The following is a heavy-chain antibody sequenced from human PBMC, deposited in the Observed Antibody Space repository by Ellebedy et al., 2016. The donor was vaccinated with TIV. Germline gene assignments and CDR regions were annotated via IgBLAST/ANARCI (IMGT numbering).Heavy chain of an antibody. CDR2: IYYSGST. J-gene: IGHJ6*02. V-gene: IGHV4-39*07. Sequence: MPSETLSLTCTVSGGSISSSSYYWGWIRQPPGKGLEWIGSIYYSGSTYYNPSLKSRVTISVDTSKNQFSLKLSSVTAADTAVYYCASFQALSNDGMDVWGQGTTVTVSS. CDR3: ASFQALSNDGMDV. CDR1: GGSISSSSYY. D-gene: IGHD2/OR15-2a*01.